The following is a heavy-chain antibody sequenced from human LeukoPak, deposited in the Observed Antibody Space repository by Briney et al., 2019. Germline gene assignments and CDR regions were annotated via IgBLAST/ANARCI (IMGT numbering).Heavy chain of an antibody. CDR1: GGSISSGDYY. J-gene: IGHJ4*02. V-gene: IGHV4-30-4*01. CDR3: ARSLITMVRGVISDFDY. CDR2: IYYSGST. D-gene: IGHD3-10*01. Sequence: PSQTLSLTCTVSGGSISSGDYYWSWIRQPPGKGLEWIGYIYYSGSTYHNPSLKSRVTISVDTSKNQFSLKLSSVTAADTAVYYCARSLITMVRGVISDFDYWGQGTLVTVSS.